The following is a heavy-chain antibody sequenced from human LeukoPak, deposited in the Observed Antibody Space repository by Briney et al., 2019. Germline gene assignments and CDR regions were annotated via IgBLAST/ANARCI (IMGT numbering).Heavy chain of an antibody. CDR2: VHHSGST. V-gene: IGHV4-59*01. CDR3: ARHNSYLVSAAYDY. CDR1: GDSITSYY. Sequence: SETLSLTCTVSGDSITSYYWTWIRQPPEKGLEWIGYVHHSGSTNYNPSLKSRLTISVDTSKNQFSLKLTSVSAADTAVYYCARHNSYLVSAAYDYWGQGALVTVSS. D-gene: IGHD2-15*01. J-gene: IGHJ4*02.